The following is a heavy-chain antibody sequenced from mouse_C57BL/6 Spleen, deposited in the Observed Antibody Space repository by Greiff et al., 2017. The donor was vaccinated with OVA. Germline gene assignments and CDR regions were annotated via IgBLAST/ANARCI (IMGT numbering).Heavy chain of an antibody. V-gene: IGHV1-80*01. J-gene: IGHJ2*01. D-gene: IGHD1-1*01. CDR2: IYPGDGDT. Sequence: VQLQQSGAELVKPGASVKISCKASGYAFSSYWMNWVKQRPGKGLEWIGQIYPGDGDTNYNGKFKGKATLTADKSSSTAYMQLSSLTSEDSAVYFCAREGDYYGSKYYFDYWGQGTTLTVSS. CDR3: AREGDYYGSKYYFDY. CDR1: GYAFSSYW.